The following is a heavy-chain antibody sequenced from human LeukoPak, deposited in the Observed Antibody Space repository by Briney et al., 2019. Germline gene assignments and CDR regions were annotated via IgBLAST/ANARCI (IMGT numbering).Heavy chain of an antibody. CDR3: TSHATTVGY. Sequence: GGSLRLSCAASGFTFSGSAMHWVRQASGKGLEWVGRIRSKANSYATASAASVKGRFTISRDDSKNTAYLQMNSLKTEDTAVYYCTSHATTVGYWGQGTLVTVSS. CDR2: IRSKANSYAT. J-gene: IGHJ4*02. CDR1: GFTFSGSA. V-gene: IGHV3-73*01. D-gene: IGHD4-23*01.